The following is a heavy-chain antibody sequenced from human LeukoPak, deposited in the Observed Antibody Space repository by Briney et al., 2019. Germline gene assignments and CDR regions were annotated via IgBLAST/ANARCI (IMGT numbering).Heavy chain of an antibody. CDR1: GFTFDDYA. J-gene: IGHJ3*02. Sequence: QAGGSLRLSCAASGFTFDDYAMHWVRHAPGKGLEGVSGISWNSGSIGYADSVKGRFTISRDNAKNSLYLQMNSLRAEDTALYYCAKGMLGYCSSTSCHDAFDIWGQGTIVTVSS. CDR2: ISWNSGSI. CDR3: AKGMLGYCSSTSCHDAFDI. D-gene: IGHD2-2*01. V-gene: IGHV3-9*01.